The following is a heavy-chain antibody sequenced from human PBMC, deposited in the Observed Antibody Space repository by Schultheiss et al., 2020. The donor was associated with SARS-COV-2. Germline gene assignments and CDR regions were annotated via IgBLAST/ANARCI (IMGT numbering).Heavy chain of an antibody. CDR2: MYYSGNT. CDR1: GGSISNYY. Sequence: SETLSLTCIISGGSISNYYWNWIRQPPGKGLEWIAYMYYSGNTNYNPSLKSRVTMSIDTSRNQFSLNLTSVTAADTALYYCARDAGLTPTGGRGMDVWGQGTTVTVSS. V-gene: IGHV4-59*01. D-gene: IGHD3-16*01. CDR3: ARDAGLTPTGGRGMDV. J-gene: IGHJ6*02.